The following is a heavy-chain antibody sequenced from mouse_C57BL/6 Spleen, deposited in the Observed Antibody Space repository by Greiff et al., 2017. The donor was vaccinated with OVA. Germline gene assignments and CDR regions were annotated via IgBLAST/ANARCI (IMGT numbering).Heavy chain of an antibody. D-gene: IGHD1-1*01. V-gene: IGHV5-17*01. CDR2: ISSGSSTI. J-gene: IGHJ4*01. CDR3: ARTENYYGSSSDAMDY. CDR1: GFTFSDYG. Sequence: EVKLMESGGGLVKPGGSLKLSCAASGFTFSDYGMHWVRQAPEKGLEWVAYISSGSSTIYYEDTVKGRFTISRDNATNTLFLQMTSLRSEDTAMYYCARTENYYGSSSDAMDYWGQGTSVTVSS.